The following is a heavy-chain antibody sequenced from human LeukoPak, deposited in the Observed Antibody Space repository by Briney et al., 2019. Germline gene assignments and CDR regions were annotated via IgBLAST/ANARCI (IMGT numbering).Heavy chain of an antibody. Sequence: GGSLRLSCAASGFTFSTYPMSGVRQAPGKGLEWVSYITTSSSHIYYGDSVKGRFTISRDNAKNSLYLQMNSLRAEDTAVYYCARERVTTTAFDIWGQGTMVTVSS. V-gene: IGHV3-21*01. CDR3: ARERVTTTAFDI. D-gene: IGHD5-12*01. CDR1: GFTFSTYP. CDR2: ITTSSSHI. J-gene: IGHJ3*02.